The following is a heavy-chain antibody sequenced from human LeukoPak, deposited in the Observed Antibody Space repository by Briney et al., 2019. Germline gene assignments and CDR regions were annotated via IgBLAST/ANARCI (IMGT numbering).Heavy chain of an antibody. V-gene: IGHV3-30*04. CDR3: ARDDVAAAGTGSFDY. J-gene: IGHJ4*02. CDR2: ISYDGSNK. Sequence: PGGSLRLSCAASGFTFSSYAMHWVRQAPGKGLEGVAVISYDGSNKYYADSVKGRFTISRDNSKNTLYLQMNSLRAEDTAVYYCARDDVAAAGTGSFDYWGQGTLVTVSS. CDR1: GFTFSSYA. D-gene: IGHD6-13*01.